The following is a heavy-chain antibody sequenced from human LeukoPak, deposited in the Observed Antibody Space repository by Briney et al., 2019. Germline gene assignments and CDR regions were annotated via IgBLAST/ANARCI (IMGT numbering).Heavy chain of an antibody. D-gene: IGHD2-2*01. Sequence: GESLKISCKGSGYSFTSYWIGWVRQMPGKGLEWMGIIYPGDSDTRYSPSFQGQVTISADKSISTAYLQWSSLKASDTAMYYCATPYPREYCSSTTCYFNYWGQGALVTVSS. J-gene: IGHJ4*02. CDR1: GYSFTSYW. CDR2: IYPGDSDT. CDR3: ATPYPREYCSSTTCYFNY. V-gene: IGHV5-51*01.